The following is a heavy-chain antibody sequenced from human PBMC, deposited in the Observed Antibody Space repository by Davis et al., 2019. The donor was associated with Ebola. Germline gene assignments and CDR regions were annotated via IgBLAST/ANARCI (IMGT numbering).Heavy chain of an antibody. CDR3: AKDMGTQIAARPFDYYYYGMDV. J-gene: IGHJ6*02. V-gene: IGHV1-18*01. CDR1: GYTFTSYG. CDR2: ISAYNGNT. D-gene: IGHD6-6*01. Sequence: ASVKVSCKASGYTFTSYGISWVRQAPGQGLEWMGWISAYNGNTNYAQKLQGRVTMTTDTSTSTAYMELRSLRAEDTALYYCAKDMGTQIAARPFDYYYYGMDVWGQGTTVTVSS.